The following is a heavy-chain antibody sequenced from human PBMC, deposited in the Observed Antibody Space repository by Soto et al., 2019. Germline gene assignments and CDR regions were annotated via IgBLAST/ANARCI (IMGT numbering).Heavy chain of an antibody. CDR3: ARLYPYYDILTGSQIYGFDF. D-gene: IGHD3-9*01. J-gene: IGHJ3*01. CDR2: ISAYNGNT. V-gene: IGHV1-18*01. Sequence: ASVKVSCKASGYTFASYAISWMRQAPGQGLEWMGWISAYNGNTNYAQKLQGRVTMTTDTSTSTAYVELRSLRSDDTAVYYCARLYPYYDILTGSQIYGFDFWGQGTMVTVSS. CDR1: GYTFASYA.